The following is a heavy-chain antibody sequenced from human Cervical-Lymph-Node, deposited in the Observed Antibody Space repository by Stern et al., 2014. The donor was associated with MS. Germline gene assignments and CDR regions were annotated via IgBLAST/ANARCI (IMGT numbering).Heavy chain of an antibody. CDR2: VWHDGSND. CDR3: ARDPSSSGYYSDSCFDY. CDR1: GFPLSGYA. J-gene: IGHJ4*02. D-gene: IGHD6-25*01. V-gene: IGHV3-33*01. Sequence: VHLVESGGGVVQPGRSLRLSCATSGFPLSGYAMHWVRQAPGKELEWLAIVWHDGSNDYYADSVKGRFTIARDNSKNTVYLQMNSLRAEDTGVYYCARDPSSSGYYSDSCFDYWGQGTLVTVSS.